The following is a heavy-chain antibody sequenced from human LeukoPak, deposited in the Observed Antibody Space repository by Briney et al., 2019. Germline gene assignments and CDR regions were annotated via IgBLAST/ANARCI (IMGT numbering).Heavy chain of an antibody. CDR3: ARSGFCGAGTCHSDYFDY. D-gene: IGHD2-15*01. Sequence: PGGSLRLSCAASGFTLSDHYMDWVRQAPGKGLEWVGRVRNKANGYRTEYAASVKGRFTVSGDASKNSLYLQMNSLKTEDTAVYYCARSGFCGAGTCHSDYFDYWGQGTLVTVSS. CDR1: GFTLSDHY. J-gene: IGHJ4*02. V-gene: IGHV3-72*01. CDR2: VRNKANGYRT.